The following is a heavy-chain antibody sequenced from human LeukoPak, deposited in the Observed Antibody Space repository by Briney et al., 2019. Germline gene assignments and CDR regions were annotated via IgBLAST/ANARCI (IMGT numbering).Heavy chain of an antibody. CDR3: ARGYYDILTGSYYYGMDV. Sequence: GRSLRLSCAASGFTFSSYGMHWVRQAPGKGLEWVAVIWYDGSNKYYADSVKGRFTISRDNSKNTLYLQMNSLRAEDTAVYYCARGYYDILTGSYYYGMDVWGKGTMVTVSS. CDR1: GFTFSSYG. CDR2: IWYDGSNK. J-gene: IGHJ6*04. V-gene: IGHV3-33*01. D-gene: IGHD3-9*01.